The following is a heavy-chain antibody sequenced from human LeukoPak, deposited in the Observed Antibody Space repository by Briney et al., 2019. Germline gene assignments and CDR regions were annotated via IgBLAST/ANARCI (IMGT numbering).Heavy chain of an antibody. J-gene: IGHJ4*02. CDR2: ISPDSGER. V-gene: IGHV1-2*02. CDR3: ARESGEVLSYFDS. CDR1: GYIFTDYY. Sequence: ASVKVSCKASGYIFTDYYIHWVRQAPGQGPQRMGWISPDSGERNYAQQFQGRVAMTSDTSISTAYMELTRLTSDDTAVYYCARESGEVLSYFDSWGQGTLVAVS. D-gene: IGHD2-21*01.